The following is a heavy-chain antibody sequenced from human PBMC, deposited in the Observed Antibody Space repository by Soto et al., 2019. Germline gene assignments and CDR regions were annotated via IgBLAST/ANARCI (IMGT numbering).Heavy chain of an antibody. Sequence: QVQLQEAGPGLVEPSETLSLTCTVSGDSISNYYWNWIRQSPGKGLKWLGYLVYNGRARYKSSLNIRVTLSMHTSTNQYPLRLSSVTAAETAVYFCVREVCGGGSCFDGSWFDPWGPGTLVSVSS. V-gene: IGHV4-59*01. J-gene: IGHJ5*02. CDR3: VREVCGGGSCFDGSWFDP. CDR1: GDSISNYY. D-gene: IGHD2-15*01. CDR2: LVYNGRA.